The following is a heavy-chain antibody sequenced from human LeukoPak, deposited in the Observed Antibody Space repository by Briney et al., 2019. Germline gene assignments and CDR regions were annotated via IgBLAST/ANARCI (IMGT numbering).Heavy chain of an antibody. V-gene: IGHV3-21*01. D-gene: IGHD1-26*01. CDR3: ARRGYHDYSGFDY. CDR2: ISGSSSDI. J-gene: IGHJ4*02. Sequence: GGSLRLSCAASGFTFSSYWMNWVRQAPGKGLEWVSSISGSSSDIYYADSVKGRFTISRDNSKNSLYLQMKSLRAEDTALYYCARRGYHDYSGFDYWGQGTLVTVSS. CDR1: GFTFSSYW.